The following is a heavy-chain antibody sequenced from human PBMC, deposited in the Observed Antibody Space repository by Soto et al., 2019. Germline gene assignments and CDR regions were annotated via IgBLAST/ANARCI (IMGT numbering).Heavy chain of an antibody. CDR3: ARSQYYDGMDV. V-gene: IGHV3-33*01. CDR1: GFTFSSYG. Sequence: GGSLSLSCAASGFTFSSYGMHWVRQAPGKGLEWVAVIWYDGSNKYYADSVKGRFTISRDNSKNTLYLQMNSLRAEDTAVYYCARSQYYDGMDVWGQGTTVTVSS. CDR2: IWYDGSNK. J-gene: IGHJ6*02.